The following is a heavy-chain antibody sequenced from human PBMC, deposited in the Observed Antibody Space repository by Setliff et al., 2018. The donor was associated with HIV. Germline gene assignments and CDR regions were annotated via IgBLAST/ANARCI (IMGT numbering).Heavy chain of an antibody. CDR2: IRRDEGEK. Sequence: PGGSLRLSCAASGFTFSSYWMTWVRQAPGKGLQWVANIRRDEGEKYQADSVKGRFTISRDNVENSLYLEMSSLRAEDTAVYYCGRGRNSIDYWGQGTLVTSPQ. CDR3: GRGRNSIDY. J-gene: IGHJ4*02. D-gene: IGHD2-15*01. V-gene: IGHV3-7*01. CDR1: GFTFSSYW.